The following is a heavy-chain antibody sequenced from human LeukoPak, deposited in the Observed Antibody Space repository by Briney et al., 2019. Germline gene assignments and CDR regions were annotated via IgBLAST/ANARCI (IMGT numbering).Heavy chain of an antibody. CDR3: ARRRGYCSGGSCYSGYFDY. V-gene: IGHV3-21*01. D-gene: IGHD2-15*01. CDR1: GFTFSSYS. CDR2: ISSSSSYI. Sequence: GGSLRLSCAASGFTFSSYSMNWVRQAPGKGLEWVSSISSSSSYIYYADSVKGRFTISRDNAKNSLYLQMNSPRAEDTAVYYCARRRGYCSGGSCYSGYFDYWGQGTLVTVSS. J-gene: IGHJ4*02.